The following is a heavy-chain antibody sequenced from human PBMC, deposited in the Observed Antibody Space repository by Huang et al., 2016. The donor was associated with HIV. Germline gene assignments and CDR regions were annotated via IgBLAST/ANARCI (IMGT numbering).Heavy chain of an antibody. Sequence: EVHLVESGGGLVQPGRSLRLSCGASGFTFDDFCMHWVRQRPGKGLEYVSGITGDSYSVFYAASVKGRFTISRDNAKNSLYLQMNSLRVEDTALDYWAHLPEPSSPWTDYWGQGTLVTVSS. J-gene: IGHJ4*02. D-gene: IGHD1-1*01. CDR2: ITGDSYSV. V-gene: IGHV3-9*01. CDR3: AHLPEPSSPWTDY. CDR1: GFTFDDFC.